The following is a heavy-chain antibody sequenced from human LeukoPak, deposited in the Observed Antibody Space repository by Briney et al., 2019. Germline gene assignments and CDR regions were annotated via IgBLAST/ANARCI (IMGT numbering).Heavy chain of an antibody. CDR1: GFTFSSYG. J-gene: IGHJ3*02. V-gene: IGHV3-30*02. Sequence: GGSLRLSCAASGFTFSSYGMHWVRQAPGKGLEWVAFIRYDGSNKYYADSVKGRFTISRDNSKNSLYLQMNSLRAEDTAVYYCARGYCSSTSCFYQSEDAFDIWGQGTMVTVSS. CDR2: IRYDGSNK. CDR3: ARGYCSSTSCFYQSEDAFDI. D-gene: IGHD2-2*01.